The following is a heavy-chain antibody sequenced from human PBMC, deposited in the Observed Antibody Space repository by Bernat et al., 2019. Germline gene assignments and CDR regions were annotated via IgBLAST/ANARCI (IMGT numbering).Heavy chain of an antibody. J-gene: IGHJ4*02. CDR3: ARVDSSGYYISDY. Sequence: QVHLVQSGAEVKKPGASVKVSCKASGYTFTNYAMHWVRQAPGQRLEWMGWIKGGNGNTKYSQNFQGRVTFIRDTSASTDYMELNSLGSEDTAVYYCARVDSSGYYISDYWGQGTLVTVSS. D-gene: IGHD3-22*01. V-gene: IGHV1-3*01. CDR2: IKGGNGNT. CDR1: GYTFTNYA.